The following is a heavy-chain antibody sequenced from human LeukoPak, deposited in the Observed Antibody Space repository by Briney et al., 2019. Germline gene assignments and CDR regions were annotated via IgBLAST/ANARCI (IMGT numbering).Heavy chain of an antibody. CDR3: ARARGDSYGCNC. CDR2: IYSGGST. J-gene: IGHJ4*02. Sequence: GGSLRLSCAASGFIVSSNYMSWVRQAPGKGLEWVSVIYSGGSTYYADSVKGRFTISRDNSKNTPYLQMNSLRVEDTAVYYCARARGDSYGCNCCGQGSLDTVSS. V-gene: IGHV3-53*01. CDR1: GFIVSSNY. D-gene: IGHD5-18*01.